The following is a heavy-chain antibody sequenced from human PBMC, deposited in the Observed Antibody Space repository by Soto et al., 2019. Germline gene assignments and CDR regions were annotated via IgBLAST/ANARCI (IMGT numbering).Heavy chain of an antibody. J-gene: IGHJ6*02. V-gene: IGHV5-51*01. Sequence: GESLKISCKCSGYSFTNYWIGWLRQMPGKGLEWMGIIYPTDSDTRYSPSFQGQVTISVDKSINTAYLQWSSLKASDTAMYYCARHVDYYYGMDVWGQGTTVTVSS. CDR1: GYSFTNYW. CDR2: IYPTDSDT. CDR3: ARHVDYYYGMDV.